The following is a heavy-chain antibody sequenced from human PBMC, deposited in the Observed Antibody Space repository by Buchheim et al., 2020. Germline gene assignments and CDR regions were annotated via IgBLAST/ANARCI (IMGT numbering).Heavy chain of an antibody. D-gene: IGHD4-23*01. CDR3: AKASYGGNYEWFHH. CDR1: GFTFSSNG. V-gene: IGHV3-30*18. J-gene: IGHJ1*01. Sequence: QVRLVESGGGVVQPGKSLRLSCRASGFTFSSNGMHWVRQAPGKGLEWVALTSYDGSNKYYTDSVKGRFTISRDNSKNTLYLQMNSLRTEDTAVYYCAKASYGGNYEWFHHWGQGTL. CDR2: TSYDGSNK.